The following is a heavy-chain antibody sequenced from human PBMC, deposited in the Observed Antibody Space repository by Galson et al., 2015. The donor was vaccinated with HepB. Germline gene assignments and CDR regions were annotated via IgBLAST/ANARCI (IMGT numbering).Heavy chain of an antibody. CDR1: GFALSSYW. Sequence: SLRLSCAASGFALSSYWMHWVRQAPGKGLVWVSRIYNEGSSATYADSVKGRFTISRDNAQSTLYLQMTSLRAEDTAVYFCVRGNTGYGNFDYWGQGALVTVSS. CDR2: IYNEGSSA. CDR3: VRGNTGYGNFDY. V-gene: IGHV3-74*03. J-gene: IGHJ4*02. D-gene: IGHD3-9*01.